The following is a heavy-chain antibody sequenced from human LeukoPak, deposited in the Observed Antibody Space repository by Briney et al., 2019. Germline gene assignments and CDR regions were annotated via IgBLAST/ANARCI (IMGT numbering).Heavy chain of an antibody. CDR1: GGSISSSNW. J-gene: IGHJ3*02. D-gene: IGHD4-23*01. Sequence: PSGTLSLTCAVSGGSISSSNWWSWVRQPPGKGLEWIGEIYHSGSTNYNPSLKSRVTISVDMSKNQFLLKLTSVTAADTAVYYCARDDYGGNPDIWGQGTMVTVSS. CDR3: ARDDYGGNPDI. CDR2: IYHSGST. V-gene: IGHV4-4*02.